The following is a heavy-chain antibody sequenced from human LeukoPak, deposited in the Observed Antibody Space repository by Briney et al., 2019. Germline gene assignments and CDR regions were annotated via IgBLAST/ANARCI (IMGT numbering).Heavy chain of an antibody. CDR2: IYTSGST. Sequence: SETLSLTCTVAGGSISSYYWSWIRQPAGKGLEWIGRIYTSGSTNYNPSLKSRVTMSVDTSKNQFSLKLSSVTAADTAVYYCARDGRYYYGSGSYSVNWFDPWGQGTLVTVSS. D-gene: IGHD3-10*01. CDR1: GGSISSYY. J-gene: IGHJ5*02. V-gene: IGHV4-4*07. CDR3: ARDGRYYYGSGSYSVNWFDP.